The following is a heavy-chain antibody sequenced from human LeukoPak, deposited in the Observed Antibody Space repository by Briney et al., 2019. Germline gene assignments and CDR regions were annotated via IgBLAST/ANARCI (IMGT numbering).Heavy chain of an antibody. V-gene: IGHV3-33*01. CDR2: IWYDGSNK. CDR1: AFTFSPYG. D-gene: IGHD3-10*01. J-gene: IGHJ4*02. CDR3: ARDRGESYFDY. Sequence: GRSLRLSCAASAFTFSPYGMHWVRQAPGKGLQWVAFIWYDGSNKHYADSVKGRFTISRGNSKNTLYLQINSLRAEDTAVYYCARDRGESYFDYWGQGTLVTVSS.